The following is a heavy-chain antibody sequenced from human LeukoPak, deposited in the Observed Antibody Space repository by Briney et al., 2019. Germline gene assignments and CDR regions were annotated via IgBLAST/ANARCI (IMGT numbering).Heavy chain of an antibody. D-gene: IGHD3-10*01. V-gene: IGHV4-31*03. CDR2: IYYSGTT. CDR1: GGSISSGGYY. Sequence: SQTLSLTCTVSGGSISSGGYYWSRIRQHPGKGLEWIGYIYYSGTTYYNPSLKSRVTISVDTSKNQFSLKLSSVTAADTAVFHCARGGRGYGQYYFDSWGQGTLVTVSS. J-gene: IGHJ4*02. CDR3: ARGGRGYGQYYFDS.